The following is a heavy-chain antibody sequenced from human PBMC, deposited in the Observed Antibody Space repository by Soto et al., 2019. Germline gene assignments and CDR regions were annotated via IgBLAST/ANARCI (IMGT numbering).Heavy chain of an antibody. J-gene: IGHJ4*02. CDR3: ATENRESLGNFDY. D-gene: IGHD3-10*01. CDR2: FDPEDGET. Sequence: ASVKVSCKVSGYTLTELSMHWVRQAPGKGLEWMGGFDPEDGETIYAQKFQGRVTMTEGTSTDTAYMELSSLRSEDTAVYYCATENRESLGNFDYWGQGTLVTVSS. CDR1: GYTLTELS. V-gene: IGHV1-24*01.